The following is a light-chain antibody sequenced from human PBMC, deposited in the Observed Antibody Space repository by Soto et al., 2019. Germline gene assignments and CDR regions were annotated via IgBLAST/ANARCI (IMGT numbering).Light chain of an antibody. CDR2: DVN. Sequence: QSALTQPASVSGSPGQSITISCTGTSTDVGAYDYVSWLQQHPGKAPTLIIYDVNNRPSGVSTRFSGSKSGNTASLTISGLQAEAEADYYCSSCSGLSTLYVFGTGTKVTVL. J-gene: IGLJ1*01. CDR3: SSCSGLSTLYV. V-gene: IGLV2-14*03. CDR1: STDVGAYDY.